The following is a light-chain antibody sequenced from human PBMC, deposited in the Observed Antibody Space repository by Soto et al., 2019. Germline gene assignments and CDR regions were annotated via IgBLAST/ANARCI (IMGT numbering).Light chain of an antibody. Sequence: QSVPTQPPSMSGAPGQRVTISCTGSRSNIGAGYDVHWYQQLPGTPPKLLIYLNNDRPSGVPDRFSGSKSGTSASLAITGLRADDEAVYYCQSSDNSLPGLVIFGGGTQLTVL. CDR2: LNN. CDR1: RSNIGAGYD. CDR3: QSSDNSLPGLVI. J-gene: IGLJ2*01. V-gene: IGLV1-40*01.